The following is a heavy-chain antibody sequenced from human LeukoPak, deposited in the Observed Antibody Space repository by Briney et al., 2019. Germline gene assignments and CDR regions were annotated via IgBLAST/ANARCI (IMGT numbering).Heavy chain of an antibody. V-gene: IGHV3-23*01. CDR3: AKVVASSGYYSYYMDV. J-gene: IGHJ6*03. Sequence: GGSLRLSCAASGFSFSSYAMSWVRQAPGKGLEWVSGISTSGGSTKYADSVKGRFTISRDNSKNTLYLQMNSLRAEDTAVHYCAKVVASSGYYSYYMDVWGQGTTVTVSS. CDR1: GFSFSSYA. D-gene: IGHD3-22*01. CDR2: ISTSGGST.